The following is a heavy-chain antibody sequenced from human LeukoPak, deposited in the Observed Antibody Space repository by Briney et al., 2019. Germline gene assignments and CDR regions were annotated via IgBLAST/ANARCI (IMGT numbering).Heavy chain of an antibody. CDR2: VSYSGGT. J-gene: IGHJ6*02. Sequence: SETLSLTCIVSGDSISTHYWSWVRQPPGKGLEWIGYVSYSGGTNYNPSLKSRLTISVDTSKNQFSMKLSSVTAADTAVYYCARCAVGDSSSWYSLGGLTSYYGMDVWGQGTAVTVSS. CDR3: ARCAVGDSSSWYSLGGLTSYYGMDV. CDR1: GDSISTHY. V-gene: IGHV4-59*11. D-gene: IGHD6-13*01.